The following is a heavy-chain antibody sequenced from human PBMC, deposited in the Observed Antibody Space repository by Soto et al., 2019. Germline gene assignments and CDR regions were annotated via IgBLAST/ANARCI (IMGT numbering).Heavy chain of an antibody. Sequence: EVQLVESGGGLVQPGGSLRLSCAASGFTFSSYAMHWVRQARGKGLEYVSAISSNGGSTYYANSVKGRFTISRDNSKNTLYLQMGSLRAEDMAVYYCARDREEARDYIWGSYRLTPTGGNDYWGQGTLVTVSS. CDR1: GFTFSSYA. CDR3: ARDREEARDYIWGSYRLTPTGGNDY. J-gene: IGHJ4*02. CDR2: ISSNGGST. D-gene: IGHD3-16*02. V-gene: IGHV3-64*01.